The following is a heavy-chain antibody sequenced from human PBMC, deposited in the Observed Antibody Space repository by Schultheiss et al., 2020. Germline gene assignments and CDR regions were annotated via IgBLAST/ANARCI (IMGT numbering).Heavy chain of an antibody. D-gene: IGHD3-16*01. CDR1: GFTFSSYA. V-gene: IGHV3-33*08. CDR2: IWYDGSNK. J-gene: IGHJ6*02. Sequence: GESLKISCAASGFTFSSYAMHWVRQAPGKGLEWVAVIWYDGSNKYYADSVKGRFTISRDNSKNTLYLQMNSLRAEDTAVYYCARDRSVTFGGANYGMDVWGQGTTVNVSS. CDR3: ARDRSVTFGGANYGMDV.